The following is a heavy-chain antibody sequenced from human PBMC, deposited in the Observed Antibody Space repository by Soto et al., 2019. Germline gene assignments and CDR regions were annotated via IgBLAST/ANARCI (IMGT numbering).Heavy chain of an antibody. CDR1: GFTFSSYA. V-gene: IGHV3-23*01. J-gene: IGHJ4*02. CDR3: AKDREHAPSGVHPEPYYFDY. Sequence: EVQLLESGGGLVQPGGSLRLSCAASGFTFSSYAMSWVRQAPGKGLEWVSAISGSGGSTYYADSVKGRFTICRDNSNNTLYMQMSSVRAEDTAVYYCAKDREHAPSGVHPEPYYFDYWGQGTLVTVSS. CDR2: ISGSGGST. D-gene: IGHD1-26*01.